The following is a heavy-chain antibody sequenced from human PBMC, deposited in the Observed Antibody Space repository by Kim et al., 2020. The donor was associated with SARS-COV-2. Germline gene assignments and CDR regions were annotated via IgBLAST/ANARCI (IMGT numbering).Heavy chain of an antibody. CDR2: ISGSGGST. D-gene: IGHD3-22*01. V-gene: IGHV3-23*01. J-gene: IGHJ3*02. CDR3: AKDITPGTYYYDSSGYYPGAFDI. CDR1: GFTFSSYA. Sequence: GGSLRLSCAASGFTFSSYAMSWVRQAPGKGLEWVSAISGSGGSTYYADSVKGRFTISRDNSKNTLYLQMNSLRAEDTAVYYCAKDITPGTYYYDSSGYYPGAFDIWGQGTMVTVSS.